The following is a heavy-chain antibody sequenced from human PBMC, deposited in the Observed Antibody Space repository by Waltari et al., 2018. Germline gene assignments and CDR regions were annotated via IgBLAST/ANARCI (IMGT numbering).Heavy chain of an antibody. J-gene: IGHJ6*03. CDR3: ARSDVVVAPARNNYYFPMEV. CDR1: GDSISGSYY. Sequence: QLQLQQSGPGLVKPSQTLSLACSLSGDSISGSYYWNWVRQTAGEGLEWLGYIYSSGSTKYNPSLQSRATNSIVNKTQFSLKLAAVTAADTAVYYCARSDVVVAPARNNYYFPMEVWGQGTTVTVSS. CDR2: IYSSGST. V-gene: IGHV4-61*09. D-gene: IGHD2-21*01.